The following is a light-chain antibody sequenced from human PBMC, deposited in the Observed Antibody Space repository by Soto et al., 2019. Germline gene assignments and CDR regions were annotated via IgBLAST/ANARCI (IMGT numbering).Light chain of an antibody. V-gene: IGLV2-14*02. CDR2: EVS. Sequence: QSALTQPASVSGSPGQSITISCTGTSSDVGSYNFVSWYQQHPGNAPKLMIYEVSKRPSGVSNRFSGSKSGNTASLTISGLQAEDEADYYCSSYTSSSTYVFGTGTKLTVL. CDR3: SSYTSSSTYV. CDR1: SSDVGSYNF. J-gene: IGLJ1*01.